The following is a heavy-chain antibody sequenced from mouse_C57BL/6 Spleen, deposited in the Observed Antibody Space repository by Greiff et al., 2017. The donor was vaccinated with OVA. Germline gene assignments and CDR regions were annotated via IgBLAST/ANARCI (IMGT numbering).Heavy chain of an antibody. V-gene: IGHV1-64*01. Sequence: QVQLQQPGAELVKPGASVKLSCKASGYTFTSYWMHWVKQRPGKGLEWIGMIHPNSGSTNYNEKFKSKATLTVDKSSSTAYMQLSSLTSEDSAVYYCARVGDVGFAYWGQGTLVTVSA. CDR2: IHPNSGST. J-gene: IGHJ3*01. CDR1: GYTFTSYW. CDR3: ARVGDVGFAY. D-gene: IGHD3-1*01.